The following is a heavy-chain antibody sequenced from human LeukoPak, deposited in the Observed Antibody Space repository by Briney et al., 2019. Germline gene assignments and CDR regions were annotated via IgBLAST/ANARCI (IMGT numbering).Heavy chain of an antibody. CDR3: ARAWRFGELLPFDY. CDR2: INHSGST. Sequence: SETLSLTCAVYGGSFSGYYWSWIRQPPGKGLEWIGEINHSGSTNYNPSLKSRVTISVDPSKNQFSLKLRSVTAADTAVYYCARAWRFGELLPFDYWGQGTLVTVSS. D-gene: IGHD3-10*01. J-gene: IGHJ4*02. CDR1: GGSFSGYY. V-gene: IGHV4-34*01.